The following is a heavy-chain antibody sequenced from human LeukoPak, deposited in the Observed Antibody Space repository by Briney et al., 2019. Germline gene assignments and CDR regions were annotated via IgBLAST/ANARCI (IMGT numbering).Heavy chain of an antibody. J-gene: IGHJ4*02. CDR3: ARDRGYSYGLSATNSFDY. Sequence: PSETLSLTCTVSGVSISNSAYYWSWIRQPPGKGLEWIGSIYYRGSTYYNPSLKSRVTISVDTSKDQFSLKLSSVTAADTAVYYCARDRGYSYGLSATNSFDYWGQGTLVTVSS. V-gene: IGHV4-39*07. D-gene: IGHD5-18*01. CDR1: GVSISNSAYY. CDR2: IYYRGST.